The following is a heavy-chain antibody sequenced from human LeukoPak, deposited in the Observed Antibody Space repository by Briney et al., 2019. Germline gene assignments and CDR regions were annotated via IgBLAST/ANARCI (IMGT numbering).Heavy chain of an antibody. V-gene: IGHV1-69*05. J-gene: IGHJ4*02. CDR2: IIPIFGTA. CDR3: ARAAVYSSSSYVFDY. CDR1: GGTFSSYA. D-gene: IGHD6-13*01. Sequence: SVKVPCKASGGTFSSYAISWVRQAPGQGLEWMGGIIPIFGTANYAQKFQGRVTITTDEYTSTAYMELSSLRSEDTAVYYCARAAVYSSSSYVFDYWGQGTLVTVSS.